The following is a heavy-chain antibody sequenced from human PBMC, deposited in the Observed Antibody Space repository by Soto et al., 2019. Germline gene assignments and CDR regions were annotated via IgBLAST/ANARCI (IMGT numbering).Heavy chain of an antibody. CDR2: ISGSGVNA. Sequence: EVQLVESGGSVIRPGGSLRLSCAASGFAFQNHGMAWVRQVPGKGLEWVAGISGSGVNAGYADSVKGRFTISRDNGDNSLYLEINNLGVEDTALYHCARKPHWQYWSFDLWGRGTLVTVSS. CDR3: ARKPHWQYWSFDL. D-gene: IGHD1-1*01. CDR1: GFAFQNHG. J-gene: IGHJ2*01. V-gene: IGHV3-20*01.